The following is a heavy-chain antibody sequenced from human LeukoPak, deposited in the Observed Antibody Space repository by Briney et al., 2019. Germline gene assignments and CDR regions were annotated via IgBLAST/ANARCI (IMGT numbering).Heavy chain of an antibody. D-gene: IGHD3-3*01. CDR3: VRDFEWSFDT. V-gene: IGHV3-30*02. Sequence: GGSLRLSCAAFGFTFSTYAMHWVRQAPGKGLEWFSFIRNDGNDKYYADSVKGRFTISRDNSKNTLYLQMNSLRPEDTALYYCVRDFEWSFDTWDQGTLVTVSS. CDR1: GFTFSTYA. J-gene: IGHJ4*02. CDR2: IRNDGNDK.